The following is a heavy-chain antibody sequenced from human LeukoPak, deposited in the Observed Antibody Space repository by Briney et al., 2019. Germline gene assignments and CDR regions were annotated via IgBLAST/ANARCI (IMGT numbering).Heavy chain of an antibody. D-gene: IGHD4-17*01. J-gene: IGHJ4*02. CDR1: GFTFGSYS. CDR3: ARDGGSYGAYPPR. CDR2: ISSGSSIM. Sequence: PGGSLRHSCVASGFTFGSYSMNWVRQAPGKGLEWVSYISSGSSIMYYADSVKGRFSISRDNAKNSLFLRMDSLRDDDTAVYYCARDGGSYGAYPPRWGQGTVVTVS. V-gene: IGHV3-48*02.